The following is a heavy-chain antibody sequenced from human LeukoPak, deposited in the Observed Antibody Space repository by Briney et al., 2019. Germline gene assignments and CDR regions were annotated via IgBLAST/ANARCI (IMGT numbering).Heavy chain of an antibody. D-gene: IGHD3-22*01. Sequence: SETLSLTCTVSGGSISSSSYYWGWIRQPPGKGLEWIGSIYYSGSTYYNPSLKSRVTISVDTSKNQFSLKLSSVTAADTAVYYCARLERGGYYFGYWGQGTLVTVSS. CDR1: GGSISSSSYY. V-gene: IGHV4-39*07. CDR3: ARLERGGYYFGY. CDR2: IYYSGST. J-gene: IGHJ4*02.